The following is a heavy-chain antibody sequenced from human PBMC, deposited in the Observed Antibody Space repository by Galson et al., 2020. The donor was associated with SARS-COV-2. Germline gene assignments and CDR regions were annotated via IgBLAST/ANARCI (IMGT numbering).Heavy chain of an antibody. CDR2: IYYSGST. CDR1: GGSISSYY. CDR3: ARVIPKQLVVAPWRFDP. J-gene: IGHJ5*02. V-gene: IGHV4-59*01. Sequence: SETLSLTCTVSGGSISSYYWSWIRQPPGKGLEWIGYIYYSGSTNYNPSLKSRVTISVDTSKNQFSLKLSSVTAADTAVYYCARVIPKQLVVAPWRFDPWGQGTLVTVSS. D-gene: IGHD6-6*01.